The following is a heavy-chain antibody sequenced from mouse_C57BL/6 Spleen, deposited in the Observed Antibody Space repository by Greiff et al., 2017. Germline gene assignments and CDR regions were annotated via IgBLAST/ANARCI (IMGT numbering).Heavy chain of an antibody. V-gene: IGHV1-82*01. D-gene: IGHD2-5*01. CDR1: GYDFSSSW. CDR2: IYPGDGDT. CDR3: ARSDYSNYEADY. J-gene: IGHJ2*01. Sequence: QVQLQQSGPELVKPGASVKISCKASGYDFSSSWMNWVKQRPGKGLEWIGRIYPGDGDTNYNGKFKGKATLTADKSSNTAYMLLSSLTSEESAVYFGARSDYSNYEADYWGQGTTLTVSS.